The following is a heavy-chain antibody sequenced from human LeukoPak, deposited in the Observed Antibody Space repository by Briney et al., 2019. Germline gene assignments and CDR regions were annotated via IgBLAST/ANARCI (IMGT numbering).Heavy chain of an antibody. CDR3: AREGDSSSQLYGFDY. CDR2: ISSSGSTI. CDR1: GFTFSDYY. D-gene: IGHD6-13*01. J-gene: IGHJ4*02. V-gene: IGHV3-11*01. Sequence: GGSLRLSCAASGFTFSDYYMSWIRQAPGKGLEWVSYISSSGSTIYYADSVKGRFTISRDNAKNSLYLQMNSLRAQDTAVYYCAREGDSSSQLYGFDYWGQGTLVTVSS.